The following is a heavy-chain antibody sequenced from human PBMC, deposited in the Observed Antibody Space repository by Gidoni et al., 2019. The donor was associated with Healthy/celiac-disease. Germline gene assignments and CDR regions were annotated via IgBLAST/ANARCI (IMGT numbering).Heavy chain of an antibody. CDR3: AKDWGRYSSSWYDY. Sequence: EVQLLESGGGLVQPGGSLRLSCAASGFTFSSYAMRWVRQAPGKGLEWVSAISGSGGSTYYADSVKGRFTISRDNSKNTLYLQMNSLRAEDTTVYYCAKDWGRYSSSWYDYWGQGTLVTVSS. J-gene: IGHJ4*02. D-gene: IGHD6-13*01. V-gene: IGHV3-23*01. CDR2: ISGSGGST. CDR1: GFTFSSYA.